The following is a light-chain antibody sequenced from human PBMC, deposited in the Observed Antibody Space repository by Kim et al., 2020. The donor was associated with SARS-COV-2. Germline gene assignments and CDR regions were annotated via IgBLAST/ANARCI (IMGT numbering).Light chain of an antibody. CDR3: QAWDSSTEV. V-gene: IGLV3-1*01. CDR1: KLGDKY. Sequence: SYELTQPPSVSVSPGQTASITCSGDKLGDKYVCWYQQKPGQSPAVVIYQDNKRPSGIPERFSGSNSGNTATLTISGTQAMDEADYYCQAWDSSTEVFGGGTQLTVL. J-gene: IGLJ2*01. CDR2: QDN.